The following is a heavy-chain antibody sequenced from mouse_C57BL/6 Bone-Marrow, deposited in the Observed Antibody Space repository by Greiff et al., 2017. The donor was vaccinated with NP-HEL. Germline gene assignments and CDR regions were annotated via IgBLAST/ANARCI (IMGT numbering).Heavy chain of an antibody. CDR3: AREDFYYYGSRYAMDY. CDR1: GYSITSGYY. CDR2: ISYDGSN. V-gene: IGHV3-6*01. J-gene: IGHJ4*01. Sequence: EVQLQESGPGLVKPSQSLSLTCSVTGYSITSGYYWNWIRQFPGNKLEWMGYISYDGSNNYNPSLKNRISITRDTSKNQFFLKLNSVTTEDTATYYCAREDFYYYGSRYAMDYWGQGTSVTVSS. D-gene: IGHD1-1*01.